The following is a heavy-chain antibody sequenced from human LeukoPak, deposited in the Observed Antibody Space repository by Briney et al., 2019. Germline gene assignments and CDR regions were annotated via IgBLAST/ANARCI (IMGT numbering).Heavy chain of an antibody. CDR3: AKDDMTYYYDSSGYALDY. CDR2: IKTDGSEK. V-gene: IGHV3-7*01. Sequence: GGSLRLSCEASGFTFSNSWMTWVRQTPGKGLEWVANIKTDGSEKYYVDSVRGRFTISRDNAKNSLYLQMNSLRAEDTAVYYCAKDDMTYYYDSSGYALDYWGQGTLVTVSS. CDR1: GFTFSNSW. J-gene: IGHJ4*02. D-gene: IGHD3-22*01.